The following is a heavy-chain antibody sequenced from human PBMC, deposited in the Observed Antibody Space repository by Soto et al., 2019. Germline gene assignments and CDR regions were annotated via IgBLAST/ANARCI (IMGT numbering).Heavy chain of an antibody. V-gene: IGHV3-43D*04. CDR2: ISWDGGST. Sequence: PGGSLRLSCAASGFTFDDYAMHWVRQAPGKGLEWVSLISWDGGSTYYADSVKGRFTISRDNSENSLYLQMNSLRAEDTALYYCAKGPPVGDFWSGYPGMDVWGQGTTVTVSS. CDR3: AKGPPVGDFWSGYPGMDV. J-gene: IGHJ6*02. CDR1: GFTFDDYA. D-gene: IGHD3-3*01.